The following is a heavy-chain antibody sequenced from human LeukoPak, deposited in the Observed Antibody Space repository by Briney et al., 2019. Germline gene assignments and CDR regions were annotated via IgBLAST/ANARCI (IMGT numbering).Heavy chain of an antibody. V-gene: IGHV4-39*07. J-gene: IGHJ4*02. CDR3: ARSPGFGSSWYDY. Sequence: PSETLSLTCTVSGGSISSRDWYWGWIRQPPGKGLEWIGSIFNSGSFNSGATYSNPSLRSRMTISMDTATNQFSLRLSSVTAADTAVYFCARSPGFGSSWYDYWGQGTLVTVSS. D-gene: IGHD6-13*01. CDR2: IFNSGSFNSGAT. CDR1: GGSISSRDWY.